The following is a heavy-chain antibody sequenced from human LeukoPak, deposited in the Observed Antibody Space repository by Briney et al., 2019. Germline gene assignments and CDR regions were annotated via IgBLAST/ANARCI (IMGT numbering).Heavy chain of an antibody. CDR2: INPNSGGT. D-gene: IGHD2-2*02. J-gene: IGHJ6*02. CDR1: GYTFTGYY. V-gene: IGHV1-2*04. Sequence: ASVKVSCKASGYTFTGYYMHWVRQAPGQGLEWMGWINPNSGGTNYAQKFQGWVTMTRDTSTSTVYMELSSLRSEDTAVYYCAREDPVPAAIGSYYYYGMDVWGQGTTVTVSS. CDR3: AREDPVPAAIGSYYYYGMDV.